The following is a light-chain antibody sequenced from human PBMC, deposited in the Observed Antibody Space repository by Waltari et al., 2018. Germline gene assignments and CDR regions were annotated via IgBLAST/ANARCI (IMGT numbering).Light chain of an antibody. CDR1: QDISNY. Sequence: DIQMTQSPSSLSASVGDRVTITCQASQDISNYSNWYQQKPGKAPKLLIYDASNLETGVPSRFSGSGSGTDFTFTISSLQPEDIATYYCQQYDNLPRWTFGQGTKVEIK. J-gene: IGKJ1*01. CDR2: DAS. V-gene: IGKV1-33*01. CDR3: QQYDNLPRWT.